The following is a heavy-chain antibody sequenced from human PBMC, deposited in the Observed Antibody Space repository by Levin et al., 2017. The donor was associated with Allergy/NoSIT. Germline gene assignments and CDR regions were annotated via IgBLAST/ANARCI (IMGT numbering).Heavy chain of an antibody. D-gene: IGHD3-10*01. CDR2: IWYDGSNK. Sequence: GESLKISCAASGFTFSSYGMHWVRQAPGKGLEWVAVIWYDGSNKYYADSVKGRFTISRDNSKNTLYLQMNSLRAEDTAVYYCARDESVLWFGELGSSFDYWGQGTLVTVSS. CDR3: ARDESVLWFGELGSSFDY. V-gene: IGHV3-33*01. CDR1: GFTFSSYG. J-gene: IGHJ4*02.